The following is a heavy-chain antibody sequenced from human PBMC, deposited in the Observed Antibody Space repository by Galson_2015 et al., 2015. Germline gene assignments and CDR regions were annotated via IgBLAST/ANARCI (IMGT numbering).Heavy chain of an antibody. J-gene: IGHJ4*02. CDR3: TRVVGVYTSGWYGY. Sequence: SLRLSCAASGFSFGDSAMSWARQAPGKGLEWVGFIRSTAYGGTTEYAASVKGRFTISRDDSKSIAYLQMHSLKTEDTAVYYCTRVVGVYTSGWYGYWGQGTLVTVSS. CDR2: IRSTAYGGTT. CDR1: GFSFGDSA. D-gene: IGHD6-19*01. V-gene: IGHV3-49*04.